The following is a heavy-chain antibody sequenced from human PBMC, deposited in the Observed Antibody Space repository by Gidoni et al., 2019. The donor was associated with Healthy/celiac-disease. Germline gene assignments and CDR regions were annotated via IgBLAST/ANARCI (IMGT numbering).Heavy chain of an antibody. J-gene: IGHJ4*02. Sequence: EVQLVESGGGLVKPGGSLRLSCAASGFTFSSYSMNWVRQAQGKGLEWVSSMSSSSSYIYYADSVKGRFTIYRDNAKNSLYLKMNSLRAEDTAVYYCARGKYQLLFDYWGQGTLVTVSS. V-gene: IGHV3-21*01. D-gene: IGHD2-2*01. CDR1: GFTFSSYS. CDR2: MSSSSSYI. CDR3: ARGKYQLLFDY.